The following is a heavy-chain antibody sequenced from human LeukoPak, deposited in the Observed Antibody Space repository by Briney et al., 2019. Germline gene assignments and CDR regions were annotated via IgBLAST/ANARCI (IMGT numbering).Heavy chain of an antibody. J-gene: IGHJ4*02. D-gene: IGHD2-2*01. V-gene: IGHV4-34*01. CDR2: INHSGST. CDR1: GGSFSGYY. Sequence: SETLSLTCAVYGGSFSGYYWNWIRQPPGKGLGWIGEINHSGSTNYNPSLKSRVTISVDTSKNQFSLKLSSVTAADTAVYYCARGEVCSSTSCPLSFDYWGQGTLVTVSS. CDR3: ARGEVCSSTSCPLSFDY.